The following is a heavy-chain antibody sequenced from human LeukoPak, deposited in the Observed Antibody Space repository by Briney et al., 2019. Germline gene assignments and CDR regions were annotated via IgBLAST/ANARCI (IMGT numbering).Heavy chain of an antibody. V-gene: IGHV4-59*01. J-gene: IGHJ6*02. D-gene: IGHD5-18*01. CDR3: ARGSLDTTMAPSMDV. CDR2: IYYSGST. Sequence: SETLSLTCTVSGGSISRYYWSWIRQPPGKGLEWIGYIYYSGSTNYNPSLKSRVTISVDMSKNQFSLKLSSVTAADTAVYYCARGSLDTTMAPSMDVWGQGTTVTVSS. CDR1: GGSISRYY.